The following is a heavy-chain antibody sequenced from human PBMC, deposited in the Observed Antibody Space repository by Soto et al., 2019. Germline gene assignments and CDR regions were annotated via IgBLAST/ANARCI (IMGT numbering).Heavy chain of an antibody. Sequence: QVQLVESGGGVVQPGRSLRLSCAASGFTFSSYGMHWVRQAPGKGLEWVAVISYDGSNKYYADSVKGRFTISRDNSKNTLDLQMNSLRAEDTAVYYCAKDPSAYDSSGYYHDYWGQGTLVTVSS. J-gene: IGHJ4*02. D-gene: IGHD3-22*01. V-gene: IGHV3-30*18. CDR2: ISYDGSNK. CDR1: GFTFSSYG. CDR3: AKDPSAYDSSGYYHDY.